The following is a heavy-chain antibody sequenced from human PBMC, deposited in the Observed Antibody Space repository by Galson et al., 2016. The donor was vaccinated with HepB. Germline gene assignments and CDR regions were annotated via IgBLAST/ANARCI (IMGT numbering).Heavy chain of an antibody. CDR3: AKDRDIIVLTAHGMEV. V-gene: IGHV3-23*01. D-gene: IGHD2-21*02. CDR1: GFTFDRHA. Sequence: SLRLSCAGSGFTFDRHAMNRVRQAPGKGLEWVSGIGSIGGSTHYADSVKGRFTISRDNSQNTLYLQINQLRVEDTAVYYCAKDRDIIVLTAHGMEVWGQGATVTVSS. CDR2: IGSIGGST. J-gene: IGHJ6*02.